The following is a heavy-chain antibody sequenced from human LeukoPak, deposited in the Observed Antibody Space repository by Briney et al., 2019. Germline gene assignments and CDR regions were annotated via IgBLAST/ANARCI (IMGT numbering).Heavy chain of an antibody. J-gene: IGHJ6*03. V-gene: IGHV1-18*01. CDR2: ISAYNGNT. CDR1: GYTFTSYG. Sequence: ASVKVSCKASGYTFTSYGISWVRQAPGQGLEWMGWISAYNGNTNYAQKLQGRGTMTTDTSTSTAYMELRSLRSDDTAVYYCARGSPMVRGGNYYYYMDVWAKGPRSPSP. D-gene: IGHD3-10*01. CDR3: ARGSPMVRGGNYYYYMDV.